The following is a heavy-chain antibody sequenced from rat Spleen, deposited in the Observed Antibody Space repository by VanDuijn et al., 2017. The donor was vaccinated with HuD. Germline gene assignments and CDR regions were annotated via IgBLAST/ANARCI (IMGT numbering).Heavy chain of an antibody. CDR1: GFTFTNYD. Sequence: EVQLVESGGGLVQPGRSLKLSCAASGFTFTNYDMAWVRQAPTKGLEWIASISTGGGNTYYRDSVKGRFTISRDNAKNTLYLQMDSLRSEDTATYYCTRHDYSGVITNWFAYWGQGTLVTVSS. CDR3: TRHDYSGVITNWFAY. CDR2: ISTGGGNT. D-gene: IGHD4-3*01. V-gene: IGHV5S13*01. J-gene: IGHJ3*01.